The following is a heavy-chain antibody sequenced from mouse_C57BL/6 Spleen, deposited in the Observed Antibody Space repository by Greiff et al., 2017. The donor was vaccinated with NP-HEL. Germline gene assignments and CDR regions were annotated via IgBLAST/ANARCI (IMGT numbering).Heavy chain of an antibody. J-gene: IGHJ3*01. Sequence: VQLKQSGPELVKPGASVKISCKASGYSFTGYYMNWVKQSPEKSLEWIGEINPSTGGTTYNQKFKAKATLTVDKSSSTAYMQLKSLTSEDSAVYYCARTVYYGSSYVEFAYWGQGTLVTVSA. CDR2: INPSTGGT. CDR1: GYSFTGYY. CDR3: ARTVYYGSSYVEFAY. V-gene: IGHV1-42*01. D-gene: IGHD1-1*01.